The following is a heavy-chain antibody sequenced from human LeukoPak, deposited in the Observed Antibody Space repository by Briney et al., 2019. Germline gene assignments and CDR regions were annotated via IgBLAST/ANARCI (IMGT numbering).Heavy chain of an antibody. CDR3: ARGEYSSSRSFDY. Sequence: SETLSLTCAVSGGSISSSGYSWGWIRQPPGKGLEWIGSIYYSGDTYYNPSLKSRVTISVDKSKNQFSLKLSSVTAADTAVYYCARGEYSSSRSFDYWGQGTLVTVSS. J-gene: IGHJ4*02. CDR1: GGSISSSGYS. D-gene: IGHD6-6*01. CDR2: IYYSGDT. V-gene: IGHV4-39*07.